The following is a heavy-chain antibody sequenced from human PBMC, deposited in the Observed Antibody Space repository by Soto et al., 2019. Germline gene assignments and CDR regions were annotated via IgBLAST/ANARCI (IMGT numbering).Heavy chain of an antibody. CDR2: IYYSGST. Sequence: PSETLSLTCTVSGGSISSGGYYWSWIRQHPGKGLEWIGYIYYSGSTYYNPSLKSRVTISVDTSKNQFSLKLSSVTAADTAVYYCARVIVPNSVYISWFDPWGQGTLVTVSS. CDR3: ARVIVPNSVYISWFDP. D-gene: IGHD7-27*01. V-gene: IGHV4-31*03. CDR1: GGSISSGGYY. J-gene: IGHJ5*02.